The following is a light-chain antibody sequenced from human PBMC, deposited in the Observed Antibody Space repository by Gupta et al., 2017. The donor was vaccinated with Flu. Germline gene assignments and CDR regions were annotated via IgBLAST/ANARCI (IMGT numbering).Light chain of an antibody. CDR2: RNN. CDR1: SNNVGNEG. V-gene: IGLV10-54*04. Sequence: QSGLTQPPSVSKDLRQTATLTCTGNSNNVGNEGAAWLQQHQGHPPKLLSYRNNNRPSGISERFSASRSGNTATLTITGLQPEDEADYYCSAWDSSHSVWVFGGGTKLTVL. CDR3: SAWDSSHSVWV. J-gene: IGLJ3*02.